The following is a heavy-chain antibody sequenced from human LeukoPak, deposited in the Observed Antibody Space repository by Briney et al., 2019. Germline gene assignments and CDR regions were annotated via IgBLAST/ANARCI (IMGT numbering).Heavy chain of an antibody. CDR2: IYYSGST. J-gene: IGHJ3*02. Sequence: PSQTLSLTCTVSGGSISSGDYYWSWIRQPPGKGLEWIGYIYYSGSTYYNPSLKSRVTISVDTSKNQFSLKLSSVTAADTAVYYCARDDRNYYDSSGYYIGAFDIWGQGTMVTVSS. D-gene: IGHD3-22*01. V-gene: IGHV4-30-4*01. CDR1: GGSISSGDYY. CDR3: ARDDRNYYDSSGYYIGAFDI.